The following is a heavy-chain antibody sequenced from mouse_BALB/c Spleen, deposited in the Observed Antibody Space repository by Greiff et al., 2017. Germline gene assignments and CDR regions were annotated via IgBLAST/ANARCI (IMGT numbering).Heavy chain of an antibody. J-gene: IGHJ4*01. CDR3: ARHAGNLFYYAMDY. V-gene: IGHV2-6-2*01. CDR1: GFSLTSYG. Sequence: VQLKESGPDLVAPSQSLSITCTVSGFSLTSYGVHWVRQPPGKGLEWLVVIWSDGSTTYNSALKSRLSISKDNSKSQVFLKMNSLQTDDTAMYYCARHAGNLFYYAMDYWGQGTSVTVSS. D-gene: IGHD2-1*01. CDR2: IWSDGST.